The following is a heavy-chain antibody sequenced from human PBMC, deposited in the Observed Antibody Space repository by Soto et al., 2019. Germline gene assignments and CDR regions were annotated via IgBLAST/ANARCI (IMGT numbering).Heavy chain of an antibody. V-gene: IGHV1-69*02. CDR2: VNPILAMS. Sequence: QVQLVQSGAEVKKPGSSVKVSCKASGATFSFYTLNWIRQAPGQGFEWVGRVNPILAMSSSAHKFQGRVSMSADKSTGTASMELRRMRSDDTAVYYCATSYGSGSTPFDYWGQGTLVTVSS. CDR3: ATSYGSGSTPFDY. J-gene: IGHJ4*02. D-gene: IGHD3-10*01. CDR1: GATFSFYT.